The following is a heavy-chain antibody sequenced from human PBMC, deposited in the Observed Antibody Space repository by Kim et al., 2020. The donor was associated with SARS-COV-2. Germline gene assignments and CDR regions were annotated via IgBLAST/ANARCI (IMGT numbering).Heavy chain of an antibody. CDR2: ISGNGVNK. D-gene: IGHD3-22*01. CDR1: GFTFDTYA. CDR3: AKVVVMDGYNYYYYYGMDV. V-gene: IGHV3-23*01. J-gene: IGHJ6*02. Sequence: GGSLRLSCVASGFTFDTYAMSWVRQAPGKGLEWVSVISGNGVNKFHADSVRGRFTISRDNSKNTLYLQMNSLRDEDTALYYCAKVVVMDGYNYYYYYGMDVGGQGTAVTVSS.